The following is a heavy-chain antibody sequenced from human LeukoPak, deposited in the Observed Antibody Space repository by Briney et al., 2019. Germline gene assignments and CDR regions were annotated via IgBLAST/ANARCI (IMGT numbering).Heavy chain of an antibody. D-gene: IGHD2-2*02. J-gene: IGHJ3*02. CDR2: IFHSGST. V-gene: IGHV4-31*03. CDR1: GASISNGGFY. Sequence: PSQTLSLTCTVSGASISNGGFYWSWIRQHPGKGLEWIGYIFHSGSTYYNPSLKSRVTMSVDTSKNQFSLKLPSVTAADTAVYYCARVVVVPAAIWSAFDIWGQGTLVTVSS. CDR3: ARVVVVPAAIWSAFDI.